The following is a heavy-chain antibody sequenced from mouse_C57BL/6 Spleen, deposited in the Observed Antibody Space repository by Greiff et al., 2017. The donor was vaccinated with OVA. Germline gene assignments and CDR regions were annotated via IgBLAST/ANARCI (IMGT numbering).Heavy chain of an antibody. D-gene: IGHD1-1*02. Sequence: QVQLQQPGAELVKPGASVKVSCKASGYTFTSYWMHWVKQRPGQGLEWIGRIHPSDSDTNYNQKFKGKATLTVDKSSSTASMQLSRLTSEDAAVYYCAILGGYSFDYWGQGTTLTGSS. V-gene: IGHV1-74*01. CDR2: IHPSDSDT. CDR1: GYTFTSYW. CDR3: AILGGYSFDY. J-gene: IGHJ2*01.